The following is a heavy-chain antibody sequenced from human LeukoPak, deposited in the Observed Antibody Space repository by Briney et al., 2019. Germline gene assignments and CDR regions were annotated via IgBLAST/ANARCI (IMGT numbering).Heavy chain of an antibody. CDR1: GFSSRSYT. D-gene: IGHD4/OR15-4a*01. CDR2: MSYDGSHK. V-gene: IGHV3-30*04. CDR3: ARDVGCYAFDY. J-gene: IGHJ4*02. Sequence: GRTLRLSSVASGFSSRSYTMHTVRQAPGRGLEWVAVMSYDGSHKYHADSVKGRFTISKDNSKNTMYLHVNSLRAEDTAIYYGARDVGCYAFDYWGQGT.